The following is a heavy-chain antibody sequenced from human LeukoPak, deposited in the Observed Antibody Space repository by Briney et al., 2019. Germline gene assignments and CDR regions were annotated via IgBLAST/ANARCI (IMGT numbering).Heavy chain of an antibody. CDR2: IRNKANNYAT. CDR3: LYDFWSTTTDWFDP. CDR1: GFTLSGSS. V-gene: IGHV3-73*01. J-gene: IGHJ5*02. Sequence: PGGSLKLSCAASGFTLSGSSIHWVRQASGKGLEWVGRIRNKANNYATAYAASVKGRFTISRDDSKNTAYLQMSSLKTEDTAVYYCLYDFWSTTTDWFDPWGQGTLVTVSS. D-gene: IGHD3-3*01.